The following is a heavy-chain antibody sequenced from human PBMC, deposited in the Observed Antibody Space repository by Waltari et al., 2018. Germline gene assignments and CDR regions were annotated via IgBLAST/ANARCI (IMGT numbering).Heavy chain of an antibody. D-gene: IGHD1-7*01. J-gene: IGHJ5*02. CDR3: ARDQGPANFNWLDA. CDR2: ISSAARTI. V-gene: IGHV3-48*03. Sequence: EVRLVESGGTSVQPGGSLRLSCVASGFTFGSFAMNWVRQAPGKGPEWISYISSAARTIYYADSVKGRFTVSRDNGKNVLYLQMNNLRSEDTAMYYCARDQGPANFNWLDAWGQGTRVTVSS. CDR1: GFTFGSFA.